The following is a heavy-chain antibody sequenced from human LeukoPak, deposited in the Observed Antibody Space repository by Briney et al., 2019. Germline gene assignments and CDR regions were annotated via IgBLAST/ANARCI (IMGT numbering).Heavy chain of an antibody. Sequence: GASVKVSCKVSGYTLTELSMHWVRQAPGKGLEWMGGFDPEDGETIYAQKFQGRVTMTEDTSTDTAYMELSSLRSEDTAVYYCATLGPYSSGWYVTYWGQGTLVTVSS. CDR3: ATLGPYSSGWYVTY. J-gene: IGHJ4*02. CDR2: FDPEDGET. D-gene: IGHD6-19*01. CDR1: GYTLTELS. V-gene: IGHV1-24*01.